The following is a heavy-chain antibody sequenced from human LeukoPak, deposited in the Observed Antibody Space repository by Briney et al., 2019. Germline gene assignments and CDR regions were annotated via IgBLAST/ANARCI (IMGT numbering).Heavy chain of an antibody. J-gene: IGHJ5*02. Sequence: SETLSLTCTVSGGSISSYYWSWIRQPPGKGLEWIGRIYTSGSTNYNPSLKGRVTMSVDTSKNQFSLKLSSVTPADTAVYYCARGGNYWPQWWFDPWGRGTLVSVSS. CDR3: ARGGNYWPQWWFDP. CDR1: GGSISSYY. CDR2: IYTSGST. D-gene: IGHD1-26*01. V-gene: IGHV4-4*07.